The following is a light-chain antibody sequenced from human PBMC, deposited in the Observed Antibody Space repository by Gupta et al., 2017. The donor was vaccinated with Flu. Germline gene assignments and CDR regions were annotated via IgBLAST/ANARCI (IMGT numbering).Light chain of an antibody. V-gene: IGKV3-11*01. CDR1: QSVSSY. CDR3: QQRSNWLSTT. Sequence: ATLSLAPGEGATLSGRASQSVSSYLAWYQQKPGQAPRLLIYDASNRATGIPARFSGSGSGTDFTLTISSREPEDFAVYYCQQRSNWLSTTFGQGTRLEIK. J-gene: IGKJ5*01. CDR2: DAS.